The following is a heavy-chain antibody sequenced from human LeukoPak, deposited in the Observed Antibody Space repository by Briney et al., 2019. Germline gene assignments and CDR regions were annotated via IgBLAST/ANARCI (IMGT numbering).Heavy chain of an antibody. D-gene: IGHD2-15*01. V-gene: IGHV3-21*01. CDR2: ISSSSGFI. Sequence: GGSLRLSCAASGFTFSSYGMHWVRQAPGKGLEWVSSISSSSGFIYYADSVKGRFTISRDNAKNSLYLQMNSLRAEDTAVYYCARGGSGGSCYLASDYCYYYGMDVWGQGTTVTVSS. CDR3: ARGGSGGSCYLASDYCYYYGMDV. J-gene: IGHJ6*02. CDR1: GFTFSSYG.